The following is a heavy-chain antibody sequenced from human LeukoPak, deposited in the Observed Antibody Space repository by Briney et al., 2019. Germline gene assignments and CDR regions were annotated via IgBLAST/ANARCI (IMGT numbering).Heavy chain of an antibody. J-gene: IGHJ4*02. V-gene: IGHV1-2*02. Sequence: GASAKVSCKASGYTFTGYYMHWVRQAPGQGLEWMGWINPNSGGTNYAQRFQGRVTMTRDTSISTAYMELSRLRSDDTAVYYCARDESPWARSYYPTFDYWGQGTLVTVSS. CDR3: ARDESPWARSYYPTFDY. CDR2: INPNSGGT. CDR1: GYTFTGYY. D-gene: IGHD1-26*01.